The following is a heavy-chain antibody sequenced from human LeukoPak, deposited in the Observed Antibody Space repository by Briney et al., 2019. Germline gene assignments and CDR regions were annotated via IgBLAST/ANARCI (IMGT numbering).Heavy chain of an antibody. CDR3: ARHGEYSSSPAWAPFDY. V-gene: IGHV4-39*01. D-gene: IGHD6-6*01. CDR2: IYYSGNT. J-gene: IGHJ4*02. CDR1: GGSISSSSYY. Sequence: SETLSLTCTVSGGSISSSSYYWGWIRQPPGKGLEWIGSIYYSGNTYCNPSLKSRVTISVDTSKNQFSLKLSSVTAADTAVYYCARHGEYSSSPAWAPFDYWGQGTLVTVSS.